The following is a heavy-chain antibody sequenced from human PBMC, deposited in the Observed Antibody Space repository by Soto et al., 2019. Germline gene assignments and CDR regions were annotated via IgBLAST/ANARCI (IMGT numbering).Heavy chain of an antibody. CDR3: ARVLRTERWYSSSWPTLNY. CDR1: GYTFTSYD. CDR2: MNPNSGNT. J-gene: IGHJ4*02. V-gene: IGHV1-8*01. Sequence: GPSVKVSCKASGYTFTSYDINWVRQATGQGLEWMGWMNPNSGNTGYAQKFQGRVTMTRNTSISTAYMELSSLRSEDTAVYYCARVLRTERWYSSSWPTLNYWGQGTRVTVSS. D-gene: IGHD6-13*01.